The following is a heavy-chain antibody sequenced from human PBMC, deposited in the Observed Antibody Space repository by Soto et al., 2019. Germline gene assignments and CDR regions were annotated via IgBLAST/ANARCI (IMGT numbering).Heavy chain of an antibody. J-gene: IGHJ6*02. CDR1: GFTFSSYI. D-gene: IGHD5-12*01. Sequence: GGSLRLSCAASGFTFSSYIMHWVRQAPGKGLEWATVISSDGSNKYYADSVKGRFTISRDNAKNSLYLQMNSLRAEDTAVYYCARDPNIVATMGSIYYYYGMDVWGQGTTVTVSS. CDR3: ARDPNIVATMGSIYYYYGMDV. CDR2: ISSDGSNK. V-gene: IGHV3-30*04.